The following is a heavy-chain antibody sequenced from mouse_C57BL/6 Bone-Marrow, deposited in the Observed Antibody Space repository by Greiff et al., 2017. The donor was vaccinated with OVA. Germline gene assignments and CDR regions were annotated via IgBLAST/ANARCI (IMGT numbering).Heavy chain of an antibody. Sequence: QVQLQQPGAELVRPGSSVKLSCKASGYTFTSYWMHWVKQRPIQGLEWIGNIDPSDSETHYNQKFKDKATLTVDKSSSTAYMQLSSLTSEDSAVYYCARGSGGAMDYWGQGTSGTVSS. D-gene: IGHD1-3*01. J-gene: IGHJ4*01. CDR3: ARGSGGAMDY. CDR1: GYTFTSYW. CDR2: IDPSDSET. V-gene: IGHV1-52*01.